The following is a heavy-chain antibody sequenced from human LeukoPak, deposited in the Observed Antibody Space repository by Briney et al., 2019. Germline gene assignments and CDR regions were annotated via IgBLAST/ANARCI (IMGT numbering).Heavy chain of an antibody. Sequence: GSLRLSCAASGFTFSSYAMSWVRQAPGKGLEWVSAISGSGGSTYYADSVKGRFTISRDNSKNTLYLQMNSLRAEDTAVYYCAKDTIYFSSFDYWGQGTLVTVSS. V-gene: IGHV3-23*01. CDR3: AKDTIYFSSFDY. CDR1: GFTFSSYA. J-gene: IGHJ4*02. CDR2: ISGSGGST. D-gene: IGHD3-9*01.